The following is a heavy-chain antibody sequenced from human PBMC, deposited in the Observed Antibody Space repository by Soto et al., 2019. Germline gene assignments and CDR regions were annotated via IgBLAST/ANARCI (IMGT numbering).Heavy chain of an antibody. CDR3: ARGLIYTMLRGVLRNCFDH. Sequence: GGSLRLSCAASGFTFSDYSMNWVRQAPGRGPEWVSYISSSSSTIYYADSVKGRFTISRDNAKNSLYLQLNSLRDEDTAVYYCARGLIYTMLRGVLRNCFDHWGQGILVTVSS. CDR2: ISSSSSTI. V-gene: IGHV3-48*02. J-gene: IGHJ5*02. D-gene: IGHD3-10*01. CDR1: GFTFSDYS.